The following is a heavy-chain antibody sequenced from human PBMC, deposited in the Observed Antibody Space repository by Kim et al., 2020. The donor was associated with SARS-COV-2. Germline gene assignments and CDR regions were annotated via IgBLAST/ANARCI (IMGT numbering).Heavy chain of an antibody. CDR3: ARSEGRASWQQFDY. CDR2: IFYSGNT. CDR1: SDSFSAYY. J-gene: IGHJ4*02. Sequence: SETLSLTCTVSSDSFSAYYWSWIRQFPGKGLEWIGYIFYSGNTNFSPSLKSRVTISWDTSRSQFSLDLTSVTEADTAVYYCARSEGRASWQQFDYWGQGILFAVSS. V-gene: IGHV4-59*01. D-gene: IGHD6-13*01.